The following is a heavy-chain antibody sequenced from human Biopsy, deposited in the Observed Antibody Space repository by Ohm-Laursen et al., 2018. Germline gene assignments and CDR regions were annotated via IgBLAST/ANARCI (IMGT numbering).Heavy chain of an antibody. V-gene: IGHV4-59*08. Sequence: SETLSLTCTVSGGSISSYYWSWIRQPPGKGLEWIGYIYYTGSTNYNPSLKSRVTISVDTSMNPLSLRLTSVTAADTAVYYCARHAPSYSGSYWRYFDLWGRGTLVTVSS. CDR3: ARHAPSYSGSYWRYFDL. D-gene: IGHD1-26*01. CDR2: IYYTGST. CDR1: GGSISSYY. J-gene: IGHJ2*01.